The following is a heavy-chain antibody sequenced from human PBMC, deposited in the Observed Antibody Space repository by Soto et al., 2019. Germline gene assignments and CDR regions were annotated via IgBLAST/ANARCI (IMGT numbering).Heavy chain of an antibody. CDR2: IDPTDSYT. D-gene: IGHD3-10*01. CDR3: ATHVGGTMIRGVLITVAFDI. V-gene: IGHV5-10-1*01. Sequence: EVQLVQSGADVKRPGESLRISCETSGYNFNTYWISWVRQMPGKGLEWMGRIDPTDSYTNYSPSFQGHVSISLDKSINTPYRQWRSLKASDTAMYYCATHVGGTMIRGVLITVAFDIWGQGTLVTVSS. J-gene: IGHJ3*02. CDR1: GYNFNTYW.